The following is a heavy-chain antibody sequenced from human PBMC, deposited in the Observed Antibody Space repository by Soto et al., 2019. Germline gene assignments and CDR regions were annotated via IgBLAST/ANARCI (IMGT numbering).Heavy chain of an antibody. Sequence: APVKVSCKASGYTLSSYGISWGRQAPGQGLEWMGWISAYNGNTNYAQKLQGRVTMTTDTSTSTAYMELRSLRSDDTAVYYCASPSGWYSSGVYGMDVWGQGTTVTVSS. V-gene: IGHV1-18*04. CDR3: ASPSGWYSSGVYGMDV. J-gene: IGHJ6*02. CDR2: ISAYNGNT. CDR1: GYTLSSYG. D-gene: IGHD6-19*01.